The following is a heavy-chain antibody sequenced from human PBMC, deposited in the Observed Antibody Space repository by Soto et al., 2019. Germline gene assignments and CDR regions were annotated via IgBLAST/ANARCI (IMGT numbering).Heavy chain of an antibody. CDR2: IIPVFGAA. CDR3: AAVLEGADY. D-gene: IGHD3-16*01. J-gene: IGHJ4*02. CDR1: GGTFSTYT. Sequence: QVQLVQSGAEVKKPGSSVKVSCKASGGTFSTYTINWVRQAPGQGLEWMGGIIPVFGAANYAQKFPGRVTITADESTRTAYMELSSMRSDDTAVYYCAAVLEGADYWGQGTLVTVSS. V-gene: IGHV1-69*01.